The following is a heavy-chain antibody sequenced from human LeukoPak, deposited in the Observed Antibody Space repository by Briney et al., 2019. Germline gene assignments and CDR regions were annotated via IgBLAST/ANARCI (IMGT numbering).Heavy chain of an antibody. J-gene: IGHJ4*02. D-gene: IGHD3-10*01. CDR1: GFTLSNHW. V-gene: IGHV3-7*01. CDR3: VRDRGWFHFDL. CDR2: NKEDGTAK. Sequence: GGSLRLSCAASGFTLSNHWMTWIRQAPGKGLEWVAHNKEDGTAKDYVDSVKGRFTISRDNTKNSLFLQLNSLRAEDTAVYYCVRDRGWFHFDLWGQGTLVTVSS.